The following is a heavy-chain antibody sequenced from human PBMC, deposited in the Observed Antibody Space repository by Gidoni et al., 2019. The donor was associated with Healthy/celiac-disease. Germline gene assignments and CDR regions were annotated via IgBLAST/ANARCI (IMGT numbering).Heavy chain of an antibody. CDR3: ASPTGGHYMDV. J-gene: IGHJ6*03. CDR2: IYYSGST. Sequence: QLQLQESGPGLVKPSETLSLTCTVSGGSISSSSYYWGWIRQPPGKGLEWIGSIYYSGSTYYNPSLKSRVTISVDTSKNQFSLKLSSVTAADTAVYYCASPTGGHYMDVWGKGTTVTVSS. V-gene: IGHV4-39*01. CDR1: GGSISSSSYY. D-gene: IGHD7-27*01.